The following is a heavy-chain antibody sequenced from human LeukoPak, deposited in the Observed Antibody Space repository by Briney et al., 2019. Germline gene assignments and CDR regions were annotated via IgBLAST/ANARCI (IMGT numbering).Heavy chain of an antibody. J-gene: IGHJ4*02. CDR3: ARDQEGFDY. CDR2: IYPRDGST. CDR1: GYTFTSNY. V-gene: IGHV1-46*01. Sequence: ASVKVSCKASGYTFTSNYIHWVRQAPGQALEWMGMIYPRDGSTSYAQKFQGRVTVTRDTSTSTVHMELSGLRSEDTAVYYCARDQEGFDYWGQGTLVTVSS.